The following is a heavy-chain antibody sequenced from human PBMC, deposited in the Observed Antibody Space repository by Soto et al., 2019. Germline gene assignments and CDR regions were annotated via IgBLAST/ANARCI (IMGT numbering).Heavy chain of an antibody. D-gene: IGHD6-6*01. Sequence: VQLAESGGGLAQPGGSLRLSCAASGFTLSGYAMDWVRQAPGKGLEYVSGMSSNGVGTYYANSVQGRFTISRDNSKNTVYLQMCRLRPEEMAVYYCARRARPDFYYMDVWGKGTTVTVSS. V-gene: IGHV3-64*01. J-gene: IGHJ6*03. CDR2: MSSNGVGT. CDR1: GFTLSGYA. CDR3: ARRARPDFYYMDV.